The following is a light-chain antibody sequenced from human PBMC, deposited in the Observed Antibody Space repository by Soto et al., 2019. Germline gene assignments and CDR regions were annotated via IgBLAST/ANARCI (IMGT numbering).Light chain of an antibody. CDR3: QQSYSVPWT. CDR2: GTS. V-gene: IGKV1-39*01. Sequence: IQLTQSPSSLSASVGDRATSTCRASQSISSYLNWYQHKTGKAPKALIYGTSSLQSGVPSRFSGSGSGTDFTLTISSLQPEDFATYYCQQSYSVPWTFGQGTKG. J-gene: IGKJ1*01. CDR1: QSISSY.